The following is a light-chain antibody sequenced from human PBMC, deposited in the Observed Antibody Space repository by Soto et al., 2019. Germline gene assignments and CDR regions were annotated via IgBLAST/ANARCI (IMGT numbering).Light chain of an antibody. CDR3: QQYHTYWT. CDR2: DAS. CDR1: QGIRND. Sequence: AIQMTQSPSSLSASVGDRVTITCRASQGIRNDLGWYQQKPGKAPKLLIYDASSLESGVPSRFSGSGSATEFTLIISDLQPDDFATYFCQQYHTYWTFGQGTKVDIK. V-gene: IGKV1-13*02. J-gene: IGKJ1*01.